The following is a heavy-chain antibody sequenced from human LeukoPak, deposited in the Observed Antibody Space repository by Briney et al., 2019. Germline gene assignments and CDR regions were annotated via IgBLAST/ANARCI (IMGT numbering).Heavy chain of an antibody. CDR2: IYPGDSDT. V-gene: IGHV5-51*01. CDR3: ARPRSGNYLDVMDS. Sequence: GESPKVSCKGSGYSFTSYWIAWVRQMPGKGLEWMGIIYPGDSDTRYSPSFQGQVSIPADKSISTAYLQWSSLKASDTAMYYCARPRSGNYLDVMDSWGQGTLVTVYS. CDR1: GYSFTSYW. J-gene: IGHJ4*02. D-gene: IGHD1-26*01.